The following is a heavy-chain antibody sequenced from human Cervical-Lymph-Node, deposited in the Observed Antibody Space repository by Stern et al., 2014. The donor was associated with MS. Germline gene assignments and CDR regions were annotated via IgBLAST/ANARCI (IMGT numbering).Heavy chain of an antibody. Sequence: VQLVQSGGGLVQPGRSLRLSCAASGFTFDDYAMHWVRQAPGQGLEWVSGISWNSGRIGYADSVKGRFTISRDNAKNSLYLQMNSLRAEDTALYYCAKDNGYSGYDPFDYWGQGTLVTVSS. CDR3: AKDNGYSGYDPFDY. CDR2: ISWNSGRI. D-gene: IGHD5-12*01. J-gene: IGHJ4*02. V-gene: IGHV3-9*01. CDR1: GFTFDDYA.